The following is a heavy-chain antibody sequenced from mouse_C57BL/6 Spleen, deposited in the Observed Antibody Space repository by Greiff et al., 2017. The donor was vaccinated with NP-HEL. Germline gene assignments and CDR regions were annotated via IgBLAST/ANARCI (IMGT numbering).Heavy chain of an antibody. CDR1: GFTFNTYA. CDR3: VRDPITTVVAEDWYFDV. V-gene: IGHV10-3*01. D-gene: IGHD1-1*01. Sequence: EVKLMESGGGLVQPKGSLKLSCAASGFTFNTYAMHWVRQAPGKGVEWVARIRSKSSNYATYYADSVKDRFTISRDDSQSMLYLQMNNLKTEDTAMYYCVRDPITTVVAEDWYFDVWGTGTTVTVSS. J-gene: IGHJ1*03. CDR2: IRSKSSNYAT.